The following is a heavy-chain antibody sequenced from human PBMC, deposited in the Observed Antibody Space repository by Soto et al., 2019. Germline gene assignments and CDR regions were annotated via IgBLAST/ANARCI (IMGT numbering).Heavy chain of an antibody. V-gene: IGHV4-59*11. CDR2: ISSSGNT. D-gene: IGHD3-22*01. CDR3: ARAPMVLTRSYFDS. J-gene: IGHJ4*02. CDR1: DGSISNLY. Sequence: SETLSLTCTVSDGSISNLYWSWIRQPPGKGLEWIGYISSSGNTNYNPSLKSRVSISVDTSKNQFSLNLTSVTAADTAVYYCARAPMVLTRSYFDSWGQGTPVTVSS.